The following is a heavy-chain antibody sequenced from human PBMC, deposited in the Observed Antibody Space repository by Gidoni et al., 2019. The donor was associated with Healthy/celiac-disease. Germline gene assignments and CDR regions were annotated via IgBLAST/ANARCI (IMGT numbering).Heavy chain of an antibody. D-gene: IGHD3-10*01. Sequence: QVQLVQSWAEAKKPGSSVKVSCKASGYPFTSYYMHWVRQAPGQGLEWMGIINPSGGSTSYAQKFQGRVTMTRDTSTSTVYMELSSLRSEDTAVYYCARDGLYGSDPQGWFDPWGQGTLVTVSS. CDR3: ARDGLYGSDPQGWFDP. J-gene: IGHJ5*02. V-gene: IGHV1-46*03. CDR2: INPSGGST. CDR1: GYPFTSYY.